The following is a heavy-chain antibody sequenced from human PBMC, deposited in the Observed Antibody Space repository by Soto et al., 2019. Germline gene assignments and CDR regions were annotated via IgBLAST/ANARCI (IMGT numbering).Heavy chain of an antibody. CDR2: IIPLLEIS. V-gene: IGHV1-69*02. J-gene: IGHJ4*02. CDR3: ARDVGHRSYYASSGYHY. D-gene: IGHD3-10*01. Sequence: VQLVQSGAEVKKPGSSVTVSCKASGGTFSNYTITWVRQAPGQGLEWMGRIIPLLEISNYAQKFRGRLTXTXXKSTVTACMERSGLTSEDTAIYFCARDVGHRSYYASSGYHYWGQGSVVTVSS. CDR1: GGTFSNYT.